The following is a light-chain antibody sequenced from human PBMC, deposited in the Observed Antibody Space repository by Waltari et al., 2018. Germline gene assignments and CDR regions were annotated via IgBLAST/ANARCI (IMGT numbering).Light chain of an antibody. CDR3: SSYISTTTPYV. CDR1: SSDVGGYGF. Sequence: QSALTQPASVSGPPGPSITISCTGTSSDVGGYGFVSWYPQYPGTAPKRMIYEVTMRPEGVSNRVSGSKSGNTASLTISGLQAEDEADYYCSSYISTTTPYVFGSGTKVTVL. V-gene: IGLV2-14*01. J-gene: IGLJ1*01. CDR2: EVT.